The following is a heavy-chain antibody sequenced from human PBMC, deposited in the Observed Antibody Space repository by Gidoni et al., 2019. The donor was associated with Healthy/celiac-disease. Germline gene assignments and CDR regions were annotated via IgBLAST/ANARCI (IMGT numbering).Heavy chain of an antibody. J-gene: IGHJ4*02. CDR2: INPNSGGT. D-gene: IGHD6-13*01. Sequence: QVQLVQSGAEVKKPGASVKVSYKASGYTFTGYYMHWVRQAPGQGLEWMGWINPNSGGTNYAQKFQGWVTMTRDTSISTAYMELSRLRSDDTAVYYCARERVAAADQGGLDYWGQGTLVTVSS. CDR3: ARERVAAADQGGLDY. V-gene: IGHV1-2*04. CDR1: GYTFTGYY.